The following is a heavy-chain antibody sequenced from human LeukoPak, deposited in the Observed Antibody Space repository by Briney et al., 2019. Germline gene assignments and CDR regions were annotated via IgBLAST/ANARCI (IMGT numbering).Heavy chain of an antibody. CDR2: IKGKTDGGTT. CDR1: GFTFSSYA. J-gene: IGHJ4*02. V-gene: IGHV3-15*01. Sequence: GGSLRLSCAASGFTFSSYAMSWVRQAPGEGLEWVGRIKGKTDGGTTDYAAPVKGRFTISRDDSKNTLYLQMNSLKTEDTAVYYCARDGDYYYDSSGYSYFDYWGQGTLVTVSS. CDR3: ARDGDYYYDSSGYSYFDY. D-gene: IGHD3-22*01.